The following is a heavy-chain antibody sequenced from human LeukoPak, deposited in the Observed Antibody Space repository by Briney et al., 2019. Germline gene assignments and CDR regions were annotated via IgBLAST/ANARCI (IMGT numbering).Heavy chain of an antibody. Sequence: KPGGSLILSCAASGFTFSSYSMNWVRQAPGEGLEWVSSISSSSSYIYYADSVKGRFTISRDNAKNSLYLQMNSLRAEDTAVYYCARDLEGIGIWFDNYYYYGMDVWGQGTTVTVSS. D-gene: IGHD3-10*01. CDR2: ISSSSSYI. CDR1: GFTFSSYS. V-gene: IGHV3-21*01. J-gene: IGHJ6*02. CDR3: ARDLEGIGIWFDNYYYYGMDV.